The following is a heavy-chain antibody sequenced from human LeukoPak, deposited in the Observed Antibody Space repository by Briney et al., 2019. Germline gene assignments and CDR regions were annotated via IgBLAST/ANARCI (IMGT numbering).Heavy chain of an antibody. CDR1: GYTFNNYA. CDR3: ARDGYSSTSEFYFDY. J-gene: IGHJ4*02. D-gene: IGHD6-13*01. V-gene: IGHV1-18*01. CDR2: ISPNNGNT. Sequence: ASVKVSCKASGYTFNNYAISWVRQAPGQGLEWMGWISPNNGNTHYAQRFQGRVTMTTDTSTSTAYMEVRSLRSDDTAVYYCARDGYSSTSEFYFDYWGQGTLVTVSS.